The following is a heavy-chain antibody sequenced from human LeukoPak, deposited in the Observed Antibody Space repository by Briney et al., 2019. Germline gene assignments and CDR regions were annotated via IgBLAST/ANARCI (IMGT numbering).Heavy chain of an antibody. J-gene: IGHJ4*02. CDR3: ARDIHWAFDY. V-gene: IGHV3-48*02. CDR1: GLTLSSYS. D-gene: IGHD7-27*01. Sequence: AGGSLRLSCAASGLTLSSYSMNWVRQAPGKGLEWVSYISSSTSRIYYADSVKGRFTISRDSARRSLFLQMNSLRDEDTAVYYCARDIHWAFDYWGQGTLVTVSS. CDR2: ISSSTSRI.